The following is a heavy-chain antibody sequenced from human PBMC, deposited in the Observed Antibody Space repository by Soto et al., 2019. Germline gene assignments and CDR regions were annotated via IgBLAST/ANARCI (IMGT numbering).Heavy chain of an antibody. CDR3: TIDEIVFTIY. D-gene: IGHD1-26*01. V-gene: IGHV3-15*01. CDR2: IKSKTDGGTT. J-gene: IGHJ1*01. CDR1: GFTFSNAG. Sequence: EVQLVESWGGLVNPGGSLRLSGAASGFTFSNAGMSWVRQAPGKWLEWVGRIKSKTDGGTTDYAAPVKGRFTISRDDSKYTLYRQMNSLKTEDTAVYYCTIDEIVFTIYWGQGTLVTVSS.